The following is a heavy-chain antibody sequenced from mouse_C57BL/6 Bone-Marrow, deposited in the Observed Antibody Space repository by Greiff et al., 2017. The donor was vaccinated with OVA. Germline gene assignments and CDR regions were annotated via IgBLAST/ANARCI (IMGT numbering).Heavy chain of an antibody. CDR3: TRGYYGSSYLYWYFDV. D-gene: IGHD1-1*01. J-gene: IGHJ1*03. Sequence: VQLQQSGTVLARPGASVKMSCKTSGYTFTSYWMHWVKQRPGQGLEWIGAIYPGNSDTSYNQKFKGKAKLTAVTSASTAYMELSSLTNEDSAVYYCTRGYYGSSYLYWYFDVWGTGTTVTVSS. CDR2: IYPGNSDT. V-gene: IGHV1-5*01. CDR1: GYTFTSYW.